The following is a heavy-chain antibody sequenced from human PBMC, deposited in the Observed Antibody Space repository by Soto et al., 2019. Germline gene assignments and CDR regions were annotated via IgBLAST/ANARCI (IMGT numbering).Heavy chain of an antibody. CDR2: NYYSGST. D-gene: IGHD2-2*01. Sequence: SETLSLTCTVSSGSVSSHSYYWSWIRQPPGKGLEWIGYNYYSGSTYYNPSLKSQVTISVDTSKNQFSLKLRSVTAADTAVYYCARTYCSSASCYGLYYFGMDVWGQGTTVTVSS. J-gene: IGHJ6*02. CDR1: SGSVSSHSYY. V-gene: IGHV4-61*01. CDR3: ARTYCSSASCYGLYYFGMDV.